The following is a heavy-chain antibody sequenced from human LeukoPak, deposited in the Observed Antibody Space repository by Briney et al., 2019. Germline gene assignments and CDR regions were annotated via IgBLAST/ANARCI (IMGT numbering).Heavy chain of an antibody. Sequence: PSETLSLTCTVSGGSISNYWWSWIRQPPGKGLEWIGYVFDSGGTNYNPSLKSRVTISVDTSKKQFSLKLSSVTAADTAVYYCARGYSSSWNYFDYWGQGTLVAVSS. J-gene: IGHJ4*02. CDR3: ARGYSSSWNYFDY. V-gene: IGHV4-59*01. CDR2: VFDSGGT. CDR1: GGSISNYW. D-gene: IGHD6-13*01.